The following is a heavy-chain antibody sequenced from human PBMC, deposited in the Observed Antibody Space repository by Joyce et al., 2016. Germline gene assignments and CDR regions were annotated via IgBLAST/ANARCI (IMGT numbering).Heavy chain of an antibody. J-gene: IGHJ6*02. CDR1: GFTFSTSS. Sequence: EVQLVVSGGGLVKAGGSLRISCAASGFTFSTSSMSWFRRGQVKGLEWVSTISRDSTYICYAVSVQGRFTVSREDAKHSLYLQMNSLRAEDTAVFFCARGGIVYDYSMDLWGQGTTVTVSS. CDR2: ISRDSTYI. D-gene: IGHD3-22*01. CDR3: ARGGIVYDYSMDL. V-gene: IGHV3-21*02.